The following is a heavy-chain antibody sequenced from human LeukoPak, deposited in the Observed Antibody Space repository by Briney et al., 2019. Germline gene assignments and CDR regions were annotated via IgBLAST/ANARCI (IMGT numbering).Heavy chain of an antibody. CDR3: ARDQEAFDY. V-gene: IGHV1-46*01. J-gene: IGHJ4*02. CDR1: GYTFTSYY. Sequence: ASVKVSCKASGYTFTSYYIHWVRQAPGQGLEWMGMIYPRDGSTSYAQKFQGRVTVTRDTSTSTVHMELSGLRSEDTAVYHCARDQEAFDYWGQGTLVTVSS. CDR2: IYPRDGST.